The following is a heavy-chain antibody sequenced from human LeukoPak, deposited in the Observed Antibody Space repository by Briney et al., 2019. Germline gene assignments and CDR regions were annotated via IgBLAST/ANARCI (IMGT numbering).Heavy chain of an antibody. CDR1: GYPISSGYY. CDR3: ARGPITMVRGVLPALYWFDP. V-gene: IGHV4-38-2*01. Sequence: SETLSLTCAVSGYPISSGYYWGWIRQPPGKGLEWIGSIYHSGNTYYNPSLKSRVTISVDTSKNQFSLKLSSVTAADTAVYYCARGPITMVRGVLPALYWFDPWGQGTLVTVSS. J-gene: IGHJ5*02. D-gene: IGHD3-10*01. CDR2: IYHSGNT.